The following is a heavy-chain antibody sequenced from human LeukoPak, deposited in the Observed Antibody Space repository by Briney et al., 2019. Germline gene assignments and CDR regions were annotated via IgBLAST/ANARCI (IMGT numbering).Heavy chain of an antibody. J-gene: IGHJ6*02. D-gene: IGHD3-3*01. CDR3: ARHPPAHYDFWSGYYRDYYYGMDV. Sequence: GESLKISCKGSGYSFTSYWIGWVRQMPGKGLEWMGIIYPGDSDTRYSPSFQGQVTISADKSISTAYLQRSSLKASDTAMYYCARHPPAHYDFWSGYYRDYYYGMDVWGQGTTVTVSS. V-gene: IGHV5-51*01. CDR1: GYSFTSYW. CDR2: IYPGDSDT.